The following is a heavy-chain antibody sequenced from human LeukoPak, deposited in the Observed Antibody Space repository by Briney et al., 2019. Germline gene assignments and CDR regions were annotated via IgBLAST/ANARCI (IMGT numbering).Heavy chain of an antibody. CDR1: GGSFSDYY. Sequence: SETLSLTCAVYGGSFSDYYWSWIRQPPGKGLEWIGEITHSGSTNFNPSLKSRVTISVDTSKNQFSLKLSSVTAADTAVYYCARWGDSSGYSFDYWGQGTLVTVSS. J-gene: IGHJ4*02. D-gene: IGHD3-22*01. CDR2: ITHSGST. V-gene: IGHV4-34*01. CDR3: ARWGDSSGYSFDY.